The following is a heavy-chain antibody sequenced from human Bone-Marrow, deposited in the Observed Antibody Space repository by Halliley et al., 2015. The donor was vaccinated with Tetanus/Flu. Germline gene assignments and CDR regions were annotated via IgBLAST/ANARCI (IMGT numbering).Heavy chain of an antibody. J-gene: IGHJ3*02. D-gene: IGHD1-1*01. Sequence: IGSLFPPGTPPHTPSLKGRVTISIDTSKGPFFLSLSSVTAADTAVYYCARRTGHGTFDIWGQGTVVTVSS. V-gene: IGHV4-30-2*01. CDR3: ARRTGHGTFDI. CDR2: LFPPGTP.